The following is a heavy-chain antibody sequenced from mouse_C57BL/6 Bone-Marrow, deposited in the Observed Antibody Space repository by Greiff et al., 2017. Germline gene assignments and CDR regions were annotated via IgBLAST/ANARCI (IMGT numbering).Heavy chain of an antibody. CDR1: GFTFSSYA. CDR3: TRVAGSSPFYAMDY. J-gene: IGHJ4*01. Sequence: DVHLVESGEGLVKPGGSLKLSCAASGFTFSSYAMSWVRQTPEKRLEWVAYISSGGDYIYYADTVKGRFTISRDNARNTLYLQMSSLKSEDTAMYYCTRVAGSSPFYAMDYWGQGTSVTVSS. D-gene: IGHD1-1*01. CDR2: ISSGGDYI. V-gene: IGHV5-9-1*02.